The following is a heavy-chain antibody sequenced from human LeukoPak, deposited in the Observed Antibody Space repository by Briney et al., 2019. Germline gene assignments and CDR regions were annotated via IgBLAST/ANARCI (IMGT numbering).Heavy chain of an antibody. J-gene: IGHJ6*02. Sequence: SETLSLTCTVSGGSISSYYWSWIRQPPGKGLEWIWYIYYSGSTNYNPSLKSRVTISVDTSKNQFSLKLSSVTAADTAVYYCARDSGYALAYGMDVWGQGTTVTVSS. V-gene: IGHV4-59*08. D-gene: IGHD5-12*01. CDR1: GGSISSYY. CDR3: ARDSGYALAYGMDV. CDR2: IYYSGST.